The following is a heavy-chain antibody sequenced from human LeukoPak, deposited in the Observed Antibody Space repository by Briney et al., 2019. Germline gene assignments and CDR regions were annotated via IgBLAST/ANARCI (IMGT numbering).Heavy chain of an antibody. CDR3: ARGRARGVLRYFAFDP. V-gene: IGHV4-34*01. J-gene: IGHJ5*02. CDR2: INHSGST. Sequence: SETLSLTCAAYGGSFSGYYWSWIRQPPGKGLEWIGEINHSGSTNYNPSLKSRVTISVDTSKNQFSLKLSSVTAADTAVYYCARGRARGVLRYFAFDPWGQGTLVTVSS. CDR1: GGSFSGYY. D-gene: IGHD3-9*01.